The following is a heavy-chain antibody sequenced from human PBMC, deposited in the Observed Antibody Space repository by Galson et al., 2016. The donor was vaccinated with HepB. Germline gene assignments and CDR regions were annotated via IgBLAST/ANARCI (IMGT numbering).Heavy chain of an antibody. V-gene: IGHV1-46*01. D-gene: IGHD2-2*01. Sequence: SVKVSCKASGYTFTSYYLHWVRQAPGQGLEWMGVINPSGAGAAHAQKFQGRVTMTRDTSTSTVHMHLSSLRSEDTAVYYCARDLVVVATSRPGGEAYFDYWGQGTLVTVSS. CDR2: INPSGAGA. J-gene: IGHJ4*02. CDR1: GYTFTSYY. CDR3: ARDLVVVATSRPGGEAYFDY.